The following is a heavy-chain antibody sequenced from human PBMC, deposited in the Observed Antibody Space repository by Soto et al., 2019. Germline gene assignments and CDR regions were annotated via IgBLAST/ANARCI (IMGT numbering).Heavy chain of an antibody. CDR1: GYPFTSYA. CDR3: ASEVPFYYGSGSVDY. J-gene: IGHJ4*02. V-gene: IGHV1-3*01. D-gene: IGHD3-10*01. CDR2: INAGNGNT. Sequence: QVQLVQSGAEVKKPGASVKVSCKASGYPFTSYAMHWVRQAPGQRLEWMGWINAGNGNTKYSQKLQGRVTSTRDTSASTAYMELSSLRSEDTAVYYCASEVPFYYGSGSVDYWGQGTLVTVSS.